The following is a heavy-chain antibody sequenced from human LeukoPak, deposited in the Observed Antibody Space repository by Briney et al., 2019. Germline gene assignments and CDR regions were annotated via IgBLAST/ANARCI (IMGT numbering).Heavy chain of an antibody. CDR2: ISWNSGSI. J-gene: IGHJ4*02. V-gene: IGHV3-9*01. CDR1: GFTFDDYA. CDR3: ARGRRLDYGSGSYHKLSVTLDY. Sequence: GGSLRLSCAASGFTFDDYAMIWVRQAPGKGLEWVSGISWNSGSIVYADSVKGRFTISRDNAKNSLYLQMNSLRAEDTAVYYCARGRRLDYGSGSYHKLSVTLDYWGQGTLVTVSS. D-gene: IGHD3-10*01.